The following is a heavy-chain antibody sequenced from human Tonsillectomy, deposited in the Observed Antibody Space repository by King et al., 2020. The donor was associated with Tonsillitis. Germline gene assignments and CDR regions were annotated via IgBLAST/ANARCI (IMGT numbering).Heavy chain of an antibody. CDR3: ARESIYDYELSYHYYVGFQH. CDR1: GGSLSGYY. CDR2: INHSGRT. J-gene: IGHJ1*01. V-gene: IGHV4-34*01. D-gene: IGHD3-16*02. Sequence: VQLQQWGAGLLKPSETLSLTCGVSGGSLSGYYWSWIRQPPGKGLEWIGEINHSGRTNYNPSLKSRVTISLDTSKNHLPLQLSSVTAGDTAVYYCARESIYDYELSYHYYVGFQHWGQGALVTVSS.